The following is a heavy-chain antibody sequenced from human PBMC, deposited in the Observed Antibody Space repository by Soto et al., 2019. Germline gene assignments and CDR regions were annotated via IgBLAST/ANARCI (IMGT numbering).Heavy chain of an antibody. Sequence: PSETLSLTCTVSGGSISSGGYYWSWIRQHPGKGLEWIGYIYYSGSTYYNPSLKSRVTISVDTSKNQFSLKLSSVTAADTAVYYCACAPLEWLLYGHYYYYMDLWGKGTSVTVSS. D-gene: IGHD3-3*01. V-gene: IGHV4-31*03. CDR3: ACAPLEWLLYGHYYYYMDL. CDR2: IYYSGST. J-gene: IGHJ6*03. CDR1: GGSISSGGYY.